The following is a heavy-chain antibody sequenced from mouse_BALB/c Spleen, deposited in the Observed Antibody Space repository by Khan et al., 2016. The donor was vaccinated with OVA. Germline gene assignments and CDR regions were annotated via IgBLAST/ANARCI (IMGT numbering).Heavy chain of an antibody. D-gene: IGHD1-1*01. J-gene: IGHJ3*01. CDR3: ARGVDGSRSTWLAH. Sequence: QVQLQQSAAELSRPGASVKMSCKASGYTFSSYTMHWVKQRPGQGLEWIGYINPSSGYTEYTQSFKDKTTLTADKSSSTAYMQLSSLTSEDSAVYYCARGVDGSRSTWLAHWGQGTLVTVSA. CDR2: INPSSGYT. V-gene: IGHV1-4*02. CDR1: GYTFSSYT.